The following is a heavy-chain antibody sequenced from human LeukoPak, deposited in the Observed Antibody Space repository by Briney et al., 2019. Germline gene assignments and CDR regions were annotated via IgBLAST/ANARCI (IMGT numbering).Heavy chain of an antibody. Sequence: NPERSLKLCSTPSAFTFSHSYKSWIHQAPGKRQEWVSYISGTGGTIYCADSVRGRFTSSRDNTKNSLYLQRNSLRGKETAVYYCARPYDFDYWGQG. CDR3: ARPYDFDY. CDR2: ISGTGGTI. V-gene: IGHV3-11*01. D-gene: IGHD2-2*01. J-gene: IGHJ4*02. CDR1: AFTFSHSY.